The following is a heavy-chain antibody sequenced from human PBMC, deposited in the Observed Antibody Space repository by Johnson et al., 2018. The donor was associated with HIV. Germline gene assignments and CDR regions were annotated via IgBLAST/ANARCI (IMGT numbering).Heavy chain of an antibody. D-gene: IGHD3-10*01. CDR1: QFTFSGSG. Sequence: QVQLVESGGGLAKPAWSPRLSCAASQFTFSGSGMHWVRQAPGKGLEWVAAIWFDGSNKYYADSVKGRFTISRDNSKNTLYLQMDSLRADDTAVYYCVKEAITMEVDIWGQGTTVTVSS. CDR3: VKEAITMEVDI. V-gene: IGHV3-33*06. J-gene: IGHJ3*02. CDR2: IWFDGSNK.